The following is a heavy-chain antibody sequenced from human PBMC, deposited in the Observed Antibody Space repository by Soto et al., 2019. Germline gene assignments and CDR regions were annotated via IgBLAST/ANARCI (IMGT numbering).Heavy chain of an antibody. CDR3: ARRWGTYFDF. V-gene: IGHV4-59*01. D-gene: IGHD7-27*01. CDR2: IYYSGST. J-gene: IGHJ4*02. CDR1: GGSISSYY. Sequence: PSETLSLTCTVSGGSISSYYWSWIRQPPGKGLEWIGYIYYSGSTDYDPSLKSRVTISVDTSKNQFSLKLSSVTAADTAVYYCARRWGTYFDFWGQRTVVTVSS.